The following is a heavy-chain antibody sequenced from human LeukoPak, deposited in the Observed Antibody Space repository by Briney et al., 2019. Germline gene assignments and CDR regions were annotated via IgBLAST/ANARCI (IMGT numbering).Heavy chain of an antibody. J-gene: IGHJ4*02. CDR3: ARAATLVDTAMVLY. Sequence: ASVKVSCKASEYTFTSYAMHWVRQAPGQRLEWMGWINAGNGNTKYSQKFQGRVTITRDTSASTAYMELSSLRSEDTAVYYCARAATLVDTAMVLYWGQGTLVTVSS. D-gene: IGHD5-18*01. V-gene: IGHV1-3*01. CDR1: EYTFTSYA. CDR2: INAGNGNT.